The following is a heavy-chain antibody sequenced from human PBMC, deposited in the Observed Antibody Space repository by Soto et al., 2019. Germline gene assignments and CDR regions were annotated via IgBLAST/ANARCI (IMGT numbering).Heavy chain of an antibody. V-gene: IGHV3-74*03. J-gene: IGHJ4*02. Sequence: EVQLVESGGGLVQTGGSLRLSCAASGFTFTNYWMHWVRQAPGKGLVWVSRINTAESSTEYADSVKGRFTISRDNAKNTLYLQMTSLGADDTAVYYCTRVGYGSGKDFDYWGQGTQVTVSS. CDR2: INTAESST. CDR1: GFTFTNYW. D-gene: IGHD3-10*01. CDR3: TRVGYGSGKDFDY.